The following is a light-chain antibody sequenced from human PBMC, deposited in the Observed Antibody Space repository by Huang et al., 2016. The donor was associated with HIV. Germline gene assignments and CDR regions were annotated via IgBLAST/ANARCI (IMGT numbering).Light chain of an antibody. J-gene: IGKJ2*01. Sequence: DIQMTQSPPSLSASIGDRVTITCRESQSITTYLNWYSHKPVEAHELLIHATSTLQNGVPSRFSGGGSGTDVTLTITNLQPEDVASYYCQQSYNLPYTFGRGTKVDIK. CDR1: QSITTY. V-gene: IGKV1-39*01. CDR2: ATS. CDR3: QQSYNLPYT.